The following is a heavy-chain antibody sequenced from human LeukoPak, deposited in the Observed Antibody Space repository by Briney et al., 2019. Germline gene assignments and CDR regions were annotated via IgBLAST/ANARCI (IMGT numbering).Heavy chain of an antibody. J-gene: IGHJ4*02. Sequence: PGGSLTLSCVASGFSFSSYSMNWVRQAPGKGLEWLSYITTSSTTIYYADSVKGRFTISRDNAKNSLYLQMNSLRAEDTAVYYCAPGGYSSSLPPGWLADKWGQGTLVTVSS. V-gene: IGHV3-48*01. CDR2: ITTSSTTI. D-gene: IGHD6-13*01. CDR3: APGGYSSSLPPGWLADK. CDR1: GFSFSSYS.